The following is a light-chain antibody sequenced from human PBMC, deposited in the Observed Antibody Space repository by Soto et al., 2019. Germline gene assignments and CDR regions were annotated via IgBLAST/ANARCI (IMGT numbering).Light chain of an antibody. CDR1: QGIRNA. J-gene: IGKJ1*01. V-gene: IGKV1-6*01. CDR2: KAS. Sequence: AIQMTQSPSSLSASVGDRVTISCRASQGIRNALGWYQQKPGKAPKLLIYKASTLTSGVPSRFSGSGSGTDFTLTISSLQPEDFATYYCQQSYLTRTFGQGTKVDIK. CDR3: QQSYLTRT.